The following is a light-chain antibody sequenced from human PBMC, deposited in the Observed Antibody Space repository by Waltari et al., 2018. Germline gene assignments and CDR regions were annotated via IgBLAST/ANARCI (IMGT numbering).Light chain of an antibody. CDR2: DVS. Sequence: HFSRPHLPSLLGFPGHSSPSPCPDTPTNVAGHAYVSCSQQHPGKAPKLMIYDVSYRPSGVSNRFSGSKSGNTASLTISGLQDEDEADYYCTSYTSSGTCVFGSGTKVTVL. J-gene: IGLJ1*01. CDR1: PTNVAGHAY. CDR3: TSYTSSGTCV. V-gene: IGLV2-14*03.